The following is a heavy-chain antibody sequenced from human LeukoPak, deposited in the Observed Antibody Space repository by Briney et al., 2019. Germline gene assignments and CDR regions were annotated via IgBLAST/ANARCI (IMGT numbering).Heavy chain of an antibody. CDR2: VYYSGRT. CDR1: GGSISSRYY. V-gene: IGHV4-39*01. CDR3: ARQGEHCDGGSCFPFHY. Sequence: LETLSLTCTVSGGSISSRYYWGWVRQPPGKGLEWIGTVYYSGRTYYNPSLKSRLTISVDTSKNQFSLKLNSVTAADTAIYYCARQGEHCDGGSCFPFHYWGQGTLVTVSS. D-gene: IGHD2-15*01. J-gene: IGHJ4*02.